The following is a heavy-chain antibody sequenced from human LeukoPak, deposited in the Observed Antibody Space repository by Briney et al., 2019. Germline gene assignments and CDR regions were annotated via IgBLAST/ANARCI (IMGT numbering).Heavy chain of an antibody. D-gene: IGHD3-22*01. Sequence: PSETLSLTCTVSGGSISSYYWSWIRQPPGKGLEWIGYIYYSGSTNYNPSPKSRVTISVDTSKNQFSLKLSSVTAADTAVYYCARDPGGYYDSSGYYSHVGYFDYWGQGTLVTVSS. CDR1: GGSISSYY. CDR2: IYYSGST. V-gene: IGHV4-59*01. J-gene: IGHJ4*02. CDR3: ARDPGGYYDSSGYYSHVGYFDY.